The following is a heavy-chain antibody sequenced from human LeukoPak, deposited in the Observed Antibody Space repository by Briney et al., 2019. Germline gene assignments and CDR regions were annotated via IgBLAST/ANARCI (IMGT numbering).Heavy chain of an antibody. CDR3: ARDRRDFDWLLFLDY. D-gene: IGHD3-9*01. CDR1: GGSLRSFY. V-gene: IGHV4-59*01. Sequence: SETLSLNCTVSGGSLRSFYWGWIREPPGEGLGGIGYIYYSGSTNYNPSLKSRVTISVDTSKNQFSLKLSSVTAADTAVYYCARDRRDFDWLLFLDYWGQGTLVTVSS. CDR2: IYYSGST. J-gene: IGHJ4*02.